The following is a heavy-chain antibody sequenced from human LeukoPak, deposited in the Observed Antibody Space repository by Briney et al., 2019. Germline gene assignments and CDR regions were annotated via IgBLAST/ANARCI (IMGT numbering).Heavy chain of an antibody. D-gene: IGHD1-1*01. J-gene: IGHJ3*02. V-gene: IGHV1-69*04. CDR2: IIPILGIA. CDR1: GGTFSSYA. Sequence: SVKVSCKASGGTFSSYAISWVRQAPGQGLEWMGRIIPILGIANYAQKFQGRVIVTTDTSTSTAYMELRSLRSDDTAVYYCARDPGGQNPFDIWGQGTMVTVSS. CDR3: ARDPGGQNPFDI.